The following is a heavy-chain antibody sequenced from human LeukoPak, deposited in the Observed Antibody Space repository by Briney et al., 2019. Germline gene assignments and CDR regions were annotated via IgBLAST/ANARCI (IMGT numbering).Heavy chain of an antibody. CDR2: ISSGGSIT. Sequence: TSGGSLRLSCAASGFTFSDHYMTWIRQAPGRGLEWLSYISSGGSITHYADSVRGRFTISRDNAKNSLYLQMNSLRAEDTAVYYCARGRYSGYDFDYWGQGTLVTVSS. V-gene: IGHV3-11*01. J-gene: IGHJ4*02. CDR3: ARGRYSGYDFDY. CDR1: GFTFSDHY. D-gene: IGHD5-12*01.